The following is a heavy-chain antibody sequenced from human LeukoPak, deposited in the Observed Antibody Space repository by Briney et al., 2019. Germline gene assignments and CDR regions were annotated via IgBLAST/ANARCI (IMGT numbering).Heavy chain of an antibody. CDR3: ARSLDTAMVAAFDI. CDR1: GGSFSGYY. CDR2: INHSGST. Sequence: SETLSLTXVVYGGSFSGYYWSWIRQPPGKGLEWIGEINHSGSTNYNPSLKSRVTISVDTSKNQFSLKLSSVTAADTAVYYCARSLDTAMVAAFDIWGQGTMVTVSS. D-gene: IGHD5-18*01. J-gene: IGHJ3*02. V-gene: IGHV4-34*01.